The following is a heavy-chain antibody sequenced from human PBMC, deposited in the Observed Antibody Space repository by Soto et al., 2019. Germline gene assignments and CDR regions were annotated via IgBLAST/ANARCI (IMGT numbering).Heavy chain of an antibody. J-gene: IGHJ4*02. CDR2: ISAHNGNM. V-gene: IGHV1-18*01. CDR3: ARGWYNTGRHLNEV. CDR1: GYTFTSYG. D-gene: IGHD1-20*01. Sequence: QVQLVQSGPEVKKPGASVRVSCKASGYTFTSYGITWVRQAPGQGLEWMGWISAHNGNMNYAQKFQGRFTMTTDTSTSTAYMELRSLGFDDTSEYFCARGWYNTGRHLNEVWGQGTLVSVSS.